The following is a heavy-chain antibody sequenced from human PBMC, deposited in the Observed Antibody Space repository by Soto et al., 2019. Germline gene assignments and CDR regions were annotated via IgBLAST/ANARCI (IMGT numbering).Heavy chain of an antibody. CDR1: GGTIRRVQKH. CDR3: ARGRGYSYGLDP. V-gene: IGHV4-30-4*08. D-gene: IGHD5-18*01. J-gene: IGHJ5*02. Sequence: CTGSGGTIRRVQKHVCRFRQPPGEGLEWIGFISYSGTTSYSPSLKSRVAISLDTSKNQFSLSLNFVTAADTAVYYCARGRGYSYGLDPWGQGSLVTVS. CDR2: ISYSGTT.